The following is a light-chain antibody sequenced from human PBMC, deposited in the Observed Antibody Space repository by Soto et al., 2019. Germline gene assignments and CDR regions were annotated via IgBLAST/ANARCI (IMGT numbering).Light chain of an antibody. Sequence: EIVLTQSPGTLSLSPGERATLSCRASQSVSSSYLAWYQQKPGQAPRLLTYGASSRATGIPDRFSGSGSGTDFTLTISRLEPEDFAVYYCQQYGSSTGVTFGPGTKVDIK. J-gene: IGKJ3*01. CDR1: QSVSSSY. CDR3: QQYGSSTGVT. V-gene: IGKV3-20*01. CDR2: GAS.